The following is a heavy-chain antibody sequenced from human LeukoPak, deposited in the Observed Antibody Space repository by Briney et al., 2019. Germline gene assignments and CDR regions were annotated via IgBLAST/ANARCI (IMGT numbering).Heavy chain of an antibody. CDR2: ISGSGGST. Sequence: PGGSLRLSCAASGFTFSSYGMSWVRQAPGKGLEWVSAISGSGGSTYYADSVKGRFTISRDNSKNTLYLQMNSLRAEDTAVYYCAKDRVRGSDYFDYWGQGTLVTVSS. CDR1: GFTFSSYG. CDR3: AKDRVRGSDYFDY. V-gene: IGHV3-23*01. D-gene: IGHD3-10*01. J-gene: IGHJ4*02.